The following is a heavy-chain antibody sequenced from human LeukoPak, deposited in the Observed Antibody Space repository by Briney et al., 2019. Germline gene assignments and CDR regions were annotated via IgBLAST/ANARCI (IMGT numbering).Heavy chain of an antibody. CDR1: GGTFSSYA. D-gene: IGHD6-6*01. J-gene: IGHJ3*02. CDR3: ARDRSSIAAAHDAFDI. CDR2: IIPIFGTA. V-gene: IGHV1-69*01. Sequence: ASVKVSCKASGGTFSSYAISWVRQAPGQGLEWMGGIIPIFGTANYAQKFQGRVTITADESTRTAYMELSSLRSEDTAVYYCARDRSSIAAAHDAFDIWGQGTIVTVSS.